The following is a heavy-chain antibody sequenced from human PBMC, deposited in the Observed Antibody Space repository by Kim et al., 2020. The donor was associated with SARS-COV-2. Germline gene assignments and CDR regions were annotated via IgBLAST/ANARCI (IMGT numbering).Heavy chain of an antibody. CDR1: GDSISSYY. V-gene: IGHV4-59*01. Sequence: SETLSLTCTVSGDSISSYYWGWIRQPPGKGLEWVGYIYYSGSTNYNPSLKSRVTISVDTSKNQISLKLTSVTAADTAVYYCARTAKKDSGGYQFDQWGQGTLVTVSS. D-gene: IGHD3-22*01. CDR2: IYYSGST. CDR3: ARTAKKDSGGYQFDQ. J-gene: IGHJ4*02.